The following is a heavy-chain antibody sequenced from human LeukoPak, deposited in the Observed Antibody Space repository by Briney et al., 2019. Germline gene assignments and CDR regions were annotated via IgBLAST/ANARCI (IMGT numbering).Heavy chain of an antibody. CDR2: ISSSSSTI. Sequence: PGGSLRLSCAASGFTFSSYSMNWVRQAPGKGLEWVSYISSSSSTIYYADSVKSRFTISRDNAKNSLHLQMNSLRAEDTALYYCVKPYYFSTGSLSWGQGTLVTVSS. CDR1: GFTFSSYS. J-gene: IGHJ4*02. D-gene: IGHD3-10*01. CDR3: VKPYYFSTGSLS. V-gene: IGHV3-48*04.